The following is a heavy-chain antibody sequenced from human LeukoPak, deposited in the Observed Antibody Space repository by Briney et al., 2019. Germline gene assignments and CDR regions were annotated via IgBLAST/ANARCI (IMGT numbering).Heavy chain of an antibody. CDR2: ISNDGGGT. V-gene: IGHV3-23*01. J-gene: IGHJ5*02. Sequence: PGGSLRLSCSASGFIFNNYGLVWVRQGPGKGLEWVSAISNDGGGTTYADFVQGRFTISRENSKNTLFLHMNSLSAEDTALYYCGKGGSWYFLDLWGQGTLVTVSS. CDR1: GFIFNNYG. D-gene: IGHD2/OR15-2a*01. CDR3: GKGGSWYFLDL.